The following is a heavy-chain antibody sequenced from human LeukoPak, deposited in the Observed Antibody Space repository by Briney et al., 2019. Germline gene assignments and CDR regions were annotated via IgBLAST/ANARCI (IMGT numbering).Heavy chain of an antibody. CDR2: IYSGGST. CDR3: ARTRGSHPSPFDS. J-gene: IGHJ4*02. CDR1: GVTFGDYA. D-gene: IGHD3-10*01. V-gene: IGHV3-53*01. Sequence: GGSLRLSCTTSGVTFGDYAMSCVRQAPGKGLECVSVIYSGGSTYSADSVKGRFTISRDNSRNMVYLQMSSLRAGDTAVYYCARTRGSHPSPFDSWGQGTLVTVSS.